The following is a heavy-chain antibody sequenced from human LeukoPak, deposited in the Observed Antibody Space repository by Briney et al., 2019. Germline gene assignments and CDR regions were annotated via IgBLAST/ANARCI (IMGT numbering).Heavy chain of an antibody. D-gene: IGHD5-24*01. J-gene: IGHJ4*02. CDR1: GGSISSYY. V-gene: IGHV4-59*08. CDR3: ARRTIRYYFDY. CDR2: IYYSGST. Sequence: PSETLSLTCSVSGGSISSYYWGWIRQPPGKGLEWIGYIYYSGSTSYNPSLKSRVSISLDTAKNQFSLKLSSVSAADTAVYYCARRTIRYYFDYWGQGTLVTVSS.